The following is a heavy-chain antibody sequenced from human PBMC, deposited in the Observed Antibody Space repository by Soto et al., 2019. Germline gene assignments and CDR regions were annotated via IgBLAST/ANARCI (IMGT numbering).Heavy chain of an antibody. D-gene: IGHD3-3*01. CDR1: GFTFSNHD. V-gene: IGHV3-48*03. CDR3: ARDRSLIFAVPPYGLDV. CDR2: ISASGGAT. J-gene: IGHJ6*02. Sequence: GGSLRLSCVVSGFTFSNHDMNWVRQPPGKGPEWVARISASGGATSYADSVRGRFTISRDNARDSLYLHMNSLRAEDTAVYYCARDRSLIFAVPPYGLDVWGQGTTVTVSS.